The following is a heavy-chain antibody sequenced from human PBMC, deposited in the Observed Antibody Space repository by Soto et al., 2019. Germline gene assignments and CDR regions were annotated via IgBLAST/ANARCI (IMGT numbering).Heavy chain of an antibody. V-gene: IGHV3-11*06. CDR2: ISSSSSYT. D-gene: IGHD4-17*01. Sequence: GGSLRLSCAASGFTFSDYYMSWIRQAPGKGLEWVSYISSSSSYTNYADSVKGRFTISRDNAKNSLYLQMNSLRAEDTAVYYCARDLEDYGAAGEHAFDIWGQGTMVTVSS. CDR3: ARDLEDYGAAGEHAFDI. CDR1: GFTFSDYY. J-gene: IGHJ3*02.